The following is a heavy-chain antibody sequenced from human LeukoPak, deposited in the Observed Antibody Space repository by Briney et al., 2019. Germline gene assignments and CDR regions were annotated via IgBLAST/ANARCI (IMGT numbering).Heavy chain of an antibody. V-gene: IGHV4-59*01. CDR2: IYSTGST. J-gene: IGHJ4*02. D-gene: IGHD1-14*01. CDR1: GDSISSYY. Sequence: PSETLSLTCIVSGDSISSYYWTWIRQSPGKGLEWIGYIYSTGSTNYNPSLQSRVTISVDTSKNQFSLKVTSVTAADTALYYCARGRTLRFRSGGSFDCWGQGTLVTVSS. CDR3: ARGRTLRFRSGGSFDC.